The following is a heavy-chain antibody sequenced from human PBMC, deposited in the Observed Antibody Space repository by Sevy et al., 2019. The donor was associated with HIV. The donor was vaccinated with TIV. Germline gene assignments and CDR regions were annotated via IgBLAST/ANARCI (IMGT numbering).Heavy chain of an antibody. J-gene: IGHJ4*02. D-gene: IGHD3-22*01. CDR1: GIAFSTYA. CDR3: AKDFSDVYYHDSYAAVDY. CDR2: ISASGYST. V-gene: IGHV3-23*01. Sequence: GGSLRLSCAASGIAFSTYAMFWVRQAPGKGLEWVSSISASGYSTYYADSVKGRFTLSRDNSKNTLDLQMNSLRADETAVYYCAKDFSDVYYHDSYAAVDYWGQGTLVTVSS.